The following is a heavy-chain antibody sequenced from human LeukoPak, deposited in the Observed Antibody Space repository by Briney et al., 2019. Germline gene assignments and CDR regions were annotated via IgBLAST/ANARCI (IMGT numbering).Heavy chain of an antibody. D-gene: IGHD4-23*01. CDR3: ARGGTSPIFDY. V-gene: IGHV3-53*01. CDR2: IYSGGST. J-gene: IGHJ4*02. Sequence: GGSLSLSCAASGFTVSSNYMSWVRQAPGKGLEWVSVIYSGGSTYYADSVKGRFTISRDNSKNTLYLQMNSLRAEDTAVYYCARGGTSPIFDYWGQGTLVTVSS. CDR1: GFTVSSNY.